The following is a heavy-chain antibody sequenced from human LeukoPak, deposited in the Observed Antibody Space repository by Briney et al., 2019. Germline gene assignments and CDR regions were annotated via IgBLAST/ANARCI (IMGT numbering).Heavy chain of an antibody. CDR2: IWYDGNNK. Sequence: GRSLRLSCAASGFTFSSYGMHWVRQAPGKGLEWVAVIWYDGNNKYYADSVKGRFTISRDNSKNTLYLQMNSLRAEDTAVYYCAKDGDYYDSSGYLNYWGQGTLVTVSS. CDR3: AKDGDYYDSSGYLNY. CDR1: GFTFSSYG. V-gene: IGHV3-33*06. D-gene: IGHD3-22*01. J-gene: IGHJ4*02.